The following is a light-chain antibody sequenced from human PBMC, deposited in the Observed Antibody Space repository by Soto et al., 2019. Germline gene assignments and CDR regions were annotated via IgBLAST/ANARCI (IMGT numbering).Light chain of an antibody. Sequence: DVQMTQSPSTVSASVGDSVNIXXRASHSISSYLTWYQQKPGKAPKLXIYKASNLESGVPSRFSGSGSGTEFTLIISSLQPDDFAAYYCQQYNSFPWTFGQGTKVDIK. CDR3: QQYNSFPWT. CDR2: KAS. V-gene: IGKV1-5*03. CDR1: HSISSY. J-gene: IGKJ1*01.